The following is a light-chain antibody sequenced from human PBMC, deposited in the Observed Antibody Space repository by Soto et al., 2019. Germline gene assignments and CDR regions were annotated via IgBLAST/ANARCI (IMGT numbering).Light chain of an antibody. CDR2: KES. V-gene: IGKV1-5*03. Sequence: DIQMTQSPSTLSASVGDPVTITCRASQSFTTWLAWYQQKPGKAPKFLIYKESTLESGVPSRFSGSGSGTEFTLTISSLQPDDFATYYCQQYNSYSWTFGQGTKVEI. CDR1: QSFTTW. CDR3: QQYNSYSWT. J-gene: IGKJ1*01.